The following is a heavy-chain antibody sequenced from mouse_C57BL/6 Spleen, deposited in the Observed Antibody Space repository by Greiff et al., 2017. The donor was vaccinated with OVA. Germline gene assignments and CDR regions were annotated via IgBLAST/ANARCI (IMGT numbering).Heavy chain of an antibody. D-gene: IGHD1-1*01. CDR2: ISYDGSN. V-gene: IGHV3-6*01. Sequence: EVKLQESGPGLVKPSQSLSLTCSVTGYSITSGYYWNWIRQFPGNKLEWMGYISYDGSNNYNPSLKNRISITRDTSKNQFFLKLNSVTTEDTATYYCARDQDYYGSSPYGMDYWGQGTSVTVSS. CDR1: GYSITSGYY. J-gene: IGHJ4*01. CDR3: ARDQDYYGSSPYGMDY.